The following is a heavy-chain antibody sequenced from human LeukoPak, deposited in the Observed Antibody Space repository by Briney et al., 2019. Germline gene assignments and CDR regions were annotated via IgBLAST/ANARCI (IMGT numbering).Heavy chain of an antibody. CDR1: GYTFTDYY. Sequence: ASVKVSCKASGYTFTDYYMHWVRQAPGQGLEWMGRIHPNSGDTNCAQKFQGRVTMTRDTSISTAYMDLTRLTSDDTAVYYCARGDLLGWGQGTLVTVSS. CDR2: IHPNSGDT. V-gene: IGHV1-2*06. J-gene: IGHJ4*02. D-gene: IGHD3-16*01. CDR3: ARGDLLG.